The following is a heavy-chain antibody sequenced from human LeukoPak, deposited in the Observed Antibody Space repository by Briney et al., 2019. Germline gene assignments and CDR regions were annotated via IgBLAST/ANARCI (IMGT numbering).Heavy chain of an antibody. Sequence: SETLSLSCTVSGGSISSGGYYWSWIREHPGKGLEWIGYIYYSGSTYYNPSLKSRVTISVDTSKNQFSLKLSSVTAADTAVYYCASGDSYGPFDYWGQGTLVTVSS. CDR3: ASGDSYGPFDY. V-gene: IGHV4-31*03. J-gene: IGHJ4*02. CDR2: IYYSGST. CDR1: GGSISSGGYY. D-gene: IGHD5-18*01.